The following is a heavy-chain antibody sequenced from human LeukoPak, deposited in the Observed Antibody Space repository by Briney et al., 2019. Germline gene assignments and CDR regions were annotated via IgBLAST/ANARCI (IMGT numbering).Heavy chain of an antibody. D-gene: IGHD6-13*01. CDR1: GFTFSDYY. CDR2: ISSSSSYT. CDR3: AREPEYSRGLDY. Sequence: PGGSLRLSCAASGFTFSDYYMSWIRQAPGKGLEWVSYISSSSSYTNYADSVKGRFTISRDNSKNTLYLQMNSLRAEDTAVYYCAREPEYSRGLDYWGQGNLVTVSS. V-gene: IGHV3-11*05. J-gene: IGHJ4*02.